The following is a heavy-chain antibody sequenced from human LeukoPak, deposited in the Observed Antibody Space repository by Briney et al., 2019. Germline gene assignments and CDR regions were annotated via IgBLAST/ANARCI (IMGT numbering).Heavy chain of an antibody. CDR1: GFIFSDYS. CDR3: AKEQRIRHCSEGVCMEGYYFDY. V-gene: IGHV3-23*01. CDR2: LSRGGATT. Sequence: PGRSLRLSCGASGFIFSDYSMNWVRQAPGQGLEWVSGLSRGGATTNYADSVKGRFTISRDKSKNMVFLQMNSLRPEDTAVYYCAKEQRIRHCSEGVCMEGYYFDYWGQGTLVTVSS. D-gene: IGHD2-8*01. J-gene: IGHJ4*02.